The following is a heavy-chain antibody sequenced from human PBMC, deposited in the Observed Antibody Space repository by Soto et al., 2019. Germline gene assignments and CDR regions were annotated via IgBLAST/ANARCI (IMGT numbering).Heavy chain of an antibody. D-gene: IGHD2-2*01. CDR2: INPSGGST. V-gene: IGHV1-46*03. CDR1: GYTFTSYY. J-gene: IGHJ4*02. Sequence: ASVKVSCKASGYTFTSYYMHWVRQAPGQGLEWMGIINPSGGSTSYAQKFQGRVTMTRDTSTSTVYMELSSLRSEDTAVYYCARGWSGIVVVPAAVNFDYWGQGTLGTVS. CDR3: ARGWSGIVVVPAAVNFDY.